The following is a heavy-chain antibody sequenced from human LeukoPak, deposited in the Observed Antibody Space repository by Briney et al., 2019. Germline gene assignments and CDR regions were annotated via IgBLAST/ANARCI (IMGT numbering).Heavy chain of an antibody. Sequence: GASVKVSCKASGYTFTGYYMHWVRQAPGQGLERMGWINPNSGGTNYAQKFQGRVTMTRDTSISTAYMELSRLRSDDTAVYYCARVRRDGYNRYYYMDVWGKGTTVTVSS. CDR3: ARVRRDGYNRYYYMDV. V-gene: IGHV1-2*02. D-gene: IGHD5-24*01. CDR2: INPNSGGT. J-gene: IGHJ6*03. CDR1: GYTFTGYY.